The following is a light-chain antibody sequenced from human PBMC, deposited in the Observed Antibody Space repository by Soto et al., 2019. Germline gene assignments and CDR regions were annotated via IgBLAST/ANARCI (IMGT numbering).Light chain of an antibody. V-gene: IGKV3-20*01. J-gene: IGKJ5*01. CDR2: AAS. CDR1: QSVSSSY. CDR3: QQYGSSPPIT. Sequence: EIVLTHSPGTLSLSPGERATLSFSSSQSVSSSYLAWYQQKPGQAPRLLIYAASSRATGIPDKFTGSGSGTDFTLTISRLEPEDFAVYYCQQYGSSPPITFGQGTRLEIK.